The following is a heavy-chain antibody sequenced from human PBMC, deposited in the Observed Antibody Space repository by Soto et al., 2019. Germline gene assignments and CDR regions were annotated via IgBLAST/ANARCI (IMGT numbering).Heavy chain of an antibody. Sequence: TLSLTCTVSGGSISSGGYYWSWIRQHPGKGLEWIGYIYYIWSTYYNPSLKSRVTISVDTSKNQFSLMLSSVTAADTAVYYCAVVVPARFDYWGQGTLVTVSS. CDR1: GGSISSGGYY. CDR3: AVVVPARFDY. V-gene: IGHV4-31*03. J-gene: IGHJ4*02. D-gene: IGHD2-2*01. CDR2: IYYIWST.